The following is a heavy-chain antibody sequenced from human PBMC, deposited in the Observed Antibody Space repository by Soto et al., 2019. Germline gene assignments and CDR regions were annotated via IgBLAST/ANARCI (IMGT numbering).Heavy chain of an antibody. Sequence: QVQLVQSGAEVKKPGSSVKVSCKASGVPFSNYAFTWVRQAPGQGLEWMGGIIPIFGTANYAQKFQGRVTITADESTSTAYMELSSLTSEDTAMYYCARGAHSPGIAVAGYYYWGQGALVTVSS. D-gene: IGHD6-19*01. J-gene: IGHJ4*02. CDR2: IIPIFGTA. V-gene: IGHV1-69*01. CDR1: GVPFSNYA. CDR3: ARGAHSPGIAVAGYYY.